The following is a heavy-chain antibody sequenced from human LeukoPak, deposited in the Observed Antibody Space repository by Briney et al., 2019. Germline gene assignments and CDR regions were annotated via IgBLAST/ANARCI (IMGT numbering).Heavy chain of an antibody. V-gene: IGHV3-23*01. Sequence: GGSLRLSCAASGFTFSSYAMSWVRQAPGKGLEWVSAISGSGGSTYYADSVKGRFTISRDNSKNTLYLQMNSLRAEDTAVYYCARDNGDSSSSLGLGAFDIWGQGTMVTVSS. CDR2: ISGSGGST. CDR3: ARDNGDSSSSLGLGAFDI. D-gene: IGHD6-13*01. J-gene: IGHJ3*02. CDR1: GFTFSSYA.